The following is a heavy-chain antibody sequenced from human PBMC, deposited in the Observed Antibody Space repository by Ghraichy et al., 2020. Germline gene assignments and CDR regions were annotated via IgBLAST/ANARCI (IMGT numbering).Heavy chain of an antibody. CDR3: ARVVVVATAKENWFDP. Sequence: GGSLRLSCAASGFTFSSHWMTWVRQTPGKGPEWVATIEEDGSEDFYADSVRGRFTISRDNAKNSLYLQMHSLRVEDTAVYFCARVVVVATAKENWFDPWGQGTLVTVSS. J-gene: IGHJ5*02. CDR2: IEEDGSED. CDR1: GFTFSSHW. V-gene: IGHV3-7*01. D-gene: IGHD2-21*02.